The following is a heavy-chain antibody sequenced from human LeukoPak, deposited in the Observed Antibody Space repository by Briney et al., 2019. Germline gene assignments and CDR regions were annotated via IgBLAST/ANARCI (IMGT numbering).Heavy chain of an antibody. Sequence: GGSLRRSCAASGFTFSSYSMNWVRQAPGKGLEWVSLIRGSSSYTHYADSVKGRFTISRDNAKSALYLQMNSLRVEDAAVYYCARGLSVLHYSSSSPFDCWGQGTLVTVSS. CDR1: GFTFSSYS. CDR3: ARGLSVLHYSSSSPFDC. V-gene: IGHV3-21*01. CDR2: IRGSSSYT. D-gene: IGHD6-6*01. J-gene: IGHJ4*02.